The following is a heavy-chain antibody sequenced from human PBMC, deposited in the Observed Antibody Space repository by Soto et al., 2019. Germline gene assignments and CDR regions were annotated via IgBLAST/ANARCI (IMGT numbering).Heavy chain of an antibody. CDR2: ISHSGST. Sequence: QVQLQESGPGLVKPSGTLSLTCAVSGGSIRSSNWWRWVRQPPGKGLEWIGEISHSGSTNYNPSLKSRVTRAVDKSKNHFSRKLSSVTAEDTAVYYCASRRGYGDYPPGYWGQGTLVTVSS. D-gene: IGHD4-17*01. CDR3: ASRRGYGDYPPGY. J-gene: IGHJ4*02. CDR1: GGSIRSSNW. V-gene: IGHV4-4*02.